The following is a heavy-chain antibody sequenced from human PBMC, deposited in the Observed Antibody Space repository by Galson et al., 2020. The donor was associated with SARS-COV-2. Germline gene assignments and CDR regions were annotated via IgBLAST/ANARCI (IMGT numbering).Heavy chain of an antibody. J-gene: IGHJ4*02. CDR2: ISYDGSNK. CDR3: AKGEYRFLEWLLPIDY. V-gene: IGHV3-30*18. CDR1: GFTFSSYG. Sequence: GGSLRLSCAASGFTFSSYGMHWVRQAPGKGLEWVAVISYDGSNKYYAASVKGRFTISRDNSKNPLYLQMNSLRAEDTAVYYCAKGEYRFLEWLLPIDYWGQGTLVTVSS. D-gene: IGHD3-3*01.